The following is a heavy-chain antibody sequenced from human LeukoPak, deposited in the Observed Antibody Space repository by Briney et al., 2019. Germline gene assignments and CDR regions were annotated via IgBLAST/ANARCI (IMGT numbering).Heavy chain of an antibody. CDR1: GGSINSSNYY. J-gene: IGHJ4*02. CDR3: ATQEMATIRGFDY. Sequence: SETPSLTCTVSGGSINSSNYYWGWIRQPPGKGLEWIGSIYYSGYTYYNPSLKSRVTISVDTSKNQFSLKLSSVTAADTAVYYCATQEMATIRGFDYWGQGILVTVSS. CDR2: IYYSGYT. V-gene: IGHV4-39*01. D-gene: IGHD5-24*01.